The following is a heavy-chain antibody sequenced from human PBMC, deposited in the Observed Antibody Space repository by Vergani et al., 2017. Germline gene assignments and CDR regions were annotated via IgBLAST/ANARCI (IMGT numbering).Heavy chain of an antibody. D-gene: IGHD2-8*01. CDR2: ISGSGGST. CDR1: GFTFSSYA. Sequence: EVQLLESGGGLVQPGGSLRLSCAASGFTFSSYAMSWVRQAPGKGLEWVSAISGSGGSTYYADSVKGRFTISRENSKNTLYLQMNSLRAEDTAVYYCAIGGVLMVYAIRTDAFDIWGQGTMVTVSS. CDR3: AIGGVLMVYAIRTDAFDI. J-gene: IGHJ3*02. V-gene: IGHV3-23*01.